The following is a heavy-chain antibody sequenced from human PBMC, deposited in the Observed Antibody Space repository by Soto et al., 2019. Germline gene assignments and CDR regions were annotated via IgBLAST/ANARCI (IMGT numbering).Heavy chain of an antibody. V-gene: IGHV4-59*01. J-gene: IGHJ6*02. D-gene: IGHD1-1*01. CDR1: GGSISSYY. Sequence: QVQLQESGPGLVKPSETLSLTCSVSGGSISSYYWSWIRQPPGKGLEWIWYIYYSGSTNYNPSLKSRVSISVDTSKNQFSLKLSSVTAADTAVYYCAREGTTVDSYYYYGMDVWGQGTTVTVSS. CDR3: AREGTTVDSYYYYGMDV. CDR2: IYYSGST.